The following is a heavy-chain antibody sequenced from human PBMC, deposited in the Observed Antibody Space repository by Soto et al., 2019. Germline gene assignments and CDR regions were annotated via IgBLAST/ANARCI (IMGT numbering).Heavy chain of an antibody. D-gene: IGHD2-15*01. CDR3: ARGGDLGLLGYCSGGSCYSLGY. CDR2: IYYSGST. V-gene: IGHV4-59*01. Sequence: SETLSLTCTVSGGPISSYYWSWIRQPPGKGLEWIGYIYYSGSTNYNPSLKSRVTISVDTSKNQFSLKLSSVTAADTAVYYCARGGDLGLLGYCSGGSCYSLGYWGQGTLVTVSS. CDR1: GGPISSYY. J-gene: IGHJ4*02.